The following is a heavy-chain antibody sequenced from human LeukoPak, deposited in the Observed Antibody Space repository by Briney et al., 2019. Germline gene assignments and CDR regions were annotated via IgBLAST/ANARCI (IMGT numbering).Heavy chain of an antibody. CDR1: GFTFSNAW. Sequence: GGSLRLSCAASGFTFSNAWMSWVRQAPGKGLEWVCRIKSKTDGGTTDYAAPVKGRFTISRDDSKNTLYLQMNSLKTEDTAVYYCTTELRAVTVVWGQGTLVTVSS. J-gene: IGHJ4*02. CDR3: TTELRAVTVV. CDR2: IKSKTDGGTT. D-gene: IGHD3-22*01. V-gene: IGHV3-15*01.